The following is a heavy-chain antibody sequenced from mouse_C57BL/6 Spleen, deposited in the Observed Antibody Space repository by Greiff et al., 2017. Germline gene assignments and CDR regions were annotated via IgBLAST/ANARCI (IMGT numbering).Heavy chain of an antibody. Sequence: QVQLQQPGTELVKPGASVKLSCKASGYAFTSYWMHWVKQRPGQGLEWIGHINPSNGGTNYNGKFKSKATLTVDKSSSTAYMQLSSLTSEDSAVYYCATWGLGTGQAPFAYWGQGTILTVSS. D-gene: IGHD3-2*02. CDR2: INPSNGGT. J-gene: IGHJ2*01. V-gene: IGHV1-53*01. CDR3: ATWGLGTGQAPFAY. CDR1: GYAFTSYW.